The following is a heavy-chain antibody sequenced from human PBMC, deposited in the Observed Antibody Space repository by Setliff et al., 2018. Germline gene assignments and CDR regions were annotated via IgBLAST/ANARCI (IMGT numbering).Heavy chain of an antibody. V-gene: IGHV3-49*04. D-gene: IGHD1-7*01. CDR2: IRGKPSSGTT. Sequence: GGSLRLSCTTSGFTFGDYAITWVRQAPGKGLEWVGFIRGKPSSGTTEYAASVKGRFTISRDDSKSIAYLQMSSLKTEDTALYYCTPWAGTSRLHYWGQGTLVTVSS. J-gene: IGHJ4*02. CDR1: GFTFGDYA. CDR3: TPWAGTSRLHY.